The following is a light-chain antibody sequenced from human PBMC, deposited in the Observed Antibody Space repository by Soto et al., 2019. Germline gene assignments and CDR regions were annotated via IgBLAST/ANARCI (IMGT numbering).Light chain of an antibody. V-gene: IGLV1-47*01. CDR2: RND. J-gene: IGLJ3*02. Sequence: QSVVTQPPSASATPGQRVIISCSGSSSNVGRNSVHWYQQFPGTAPKLLIYRNDQRPSGVPDRFSGSKSGTSASLAISGLRCEDEADYYCAAWDDSLSAWVFGGGTKLTVL. CDR1: SSNVGRNS. CDR3: AAWDDSLSAWV.